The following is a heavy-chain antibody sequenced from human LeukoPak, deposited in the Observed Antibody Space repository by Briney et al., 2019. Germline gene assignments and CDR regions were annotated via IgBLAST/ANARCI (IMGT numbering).Heavy chain of an antibody. CDR3: PKRSRVSVTGPGYFEY. Sequence: GGSLRLSCAASGFTFRRYGMTGVRQAPGKGLEWFSSISGRGGRTDYADSVKGRFTISRDNSKNKLYLQMNSLRAEDTAVYYCPKRSRVSVTGPGYFEYWGQGPLVTVPS. V-gene: IGHV3-23*01. J-gene: IGHJ4*02. CDR1: GFTFRRYG. D-gene: IGHD2-21*02. CDR2: ISGRGGRT.